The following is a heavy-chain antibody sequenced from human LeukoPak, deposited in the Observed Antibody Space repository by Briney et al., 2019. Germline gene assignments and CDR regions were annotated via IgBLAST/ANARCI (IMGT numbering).Heavy chain of an antibody. V-gene: IGHV4-59*12. CDR1: GGSISTYY. J-gene: IGHJ5*02. Sequence: SETLSLTCTVSGGSISTYYWSWVRQSPGKGLEWIGHIYYSGSTNYNPSLKSRATISLDTSKNQFSLELSSVTAADTAVYYCARDRLAMVRGVIPKEAWGWFDPWGQGTLVTVSS. CDR2: IYYSGST. D-gene: IGHD3-10*01. CDR3: ARDRLAMVRGVIPKEAWGWFDP.